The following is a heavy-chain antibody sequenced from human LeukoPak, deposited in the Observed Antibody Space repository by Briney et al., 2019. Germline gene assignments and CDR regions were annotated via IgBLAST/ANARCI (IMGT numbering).Heavy chain of an antibody. Sequence: GGSLRLSCAASGFTFSSDAMSWVRQAPGKGLEWVSAITNTGSSTFYADSVKGRFTISRDNSKNTLYLQMNSLRAEDTAVSSRSKRDNQGQLPWGQGPLVTVSS. CDR1: GFTFSSDA. CDR3: SKRDNQGQLP. J-gene: IGHJ5*02. CDR2: ITNTGSST. D-gene: IGHD1-1*01. V-gene: IGHV3-23*01.